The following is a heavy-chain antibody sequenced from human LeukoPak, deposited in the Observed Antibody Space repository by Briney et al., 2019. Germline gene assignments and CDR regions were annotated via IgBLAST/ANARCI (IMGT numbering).Heavy chain of an antibody. D-gene: IGHD3-16*01. CDR1: GYSITSGFS. V-gene: IGHV4-38-2*02. CDR3: AREGAVPGIDP. J-gene: IGHJ5*02. CDR2: ISHSGTT. Sequence: LETLSLTCAVSGYSITSGFSWGWIRQPPGKGLEWIGTISHSGTTDYKSTLESRLTISMDTSKNLFSLRLTSVTAADTAVYYCAREGAVPGIDPWGQGTLVTVYS.